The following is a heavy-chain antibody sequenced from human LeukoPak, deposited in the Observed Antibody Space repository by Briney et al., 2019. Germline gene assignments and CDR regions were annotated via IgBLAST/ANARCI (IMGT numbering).Heavy chain of an antibody. V-gene: IGHV4-39*01. D-gene: IGHD3-3*01. CDR1: GGTISSSSYY. J-gene: IGHJ4*02. CDR2: IYYSGTT. CDR3: ARHVRFLEWLSSYYFGY. Sequence: PSETLSLTCTVSGGTISSSSYYWGWIRQPPGKGLEWIGSIYYSGTTYYNPSLKSRVTISVDTSKSQFSLRLTSVTAADTAVYYCARHVRFLEWLSSYYFGYWGQGTLVTVSS.